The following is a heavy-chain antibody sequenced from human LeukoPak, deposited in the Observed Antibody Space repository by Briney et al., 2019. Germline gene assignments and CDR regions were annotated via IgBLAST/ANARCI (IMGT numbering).Heavy chain of an antibody. CDR3: AKSRTVTTPSDAFDI. V-gene: IGHV3-48*01. CDR1: GFTFSSYS. D-gene: IGHD4-11*01. Sequence: PGGSLRLSCTASGFTFSSYSMNWVRQAPGKGLEWVSYISSSSSTIYYADSVKGRFTISRDNSKNTLYLQMNSLRAEDMALYYCAKSRTVTTPSDAFDIWGQGTMVTVSS. J-gene: IGHJ3*02. CDR2: ISSSSSTI.